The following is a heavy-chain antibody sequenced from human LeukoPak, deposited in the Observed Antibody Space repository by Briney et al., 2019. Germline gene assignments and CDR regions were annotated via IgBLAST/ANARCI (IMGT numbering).Heavy chain of an antibody. J-gene: IGHJ4*02. CDR2: IKQEGSER. V-gene: IGHV3-7*01. CDR1: GFTFSSYW. Sequence: PGGSLRLSCAASGFTFSSYWMSWVPQAPGKGRECVANIKQEGSERYYVDSVKGRFTISRDNAKNSLYLQMNSLRAEDTAVYYCARSPSAGNGFSYWGQGTLVTASS. CDR3: ARSPSAGNGFSY. D-gene: IGHD2-15*01.